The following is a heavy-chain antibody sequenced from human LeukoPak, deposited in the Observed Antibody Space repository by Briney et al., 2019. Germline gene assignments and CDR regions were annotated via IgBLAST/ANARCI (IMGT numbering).Heavy chain of an antibody. J-gene: IGHJ6*02. V-gene: IGHV1-2*02. CDR1: GYTFTGYY. D-gene: IGHD3-3*01. CDR3: ARGEAYYDFWSGRNYGMDV. Sequence: ASVTVSCKASGYTFTGYYMHWVRQAPGQGLEWMGWINSNSGRTNYAQKFQGRVTMSRDTSISTAYMELSRLRTDDTAVYYCARGEAYYDFWSGRNYGMDVWGQGTTGTVSS. CDR2: INSNSGRT.